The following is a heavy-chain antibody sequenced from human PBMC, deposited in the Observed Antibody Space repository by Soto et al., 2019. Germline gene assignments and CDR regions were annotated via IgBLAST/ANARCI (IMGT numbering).Heavy chain of an antibody. CDR1: GGSISSSNW. CDR2: IYHSGST. CDR3: ARVPAAMPSHFDY. V-gene: IGHV4-4*02. Sequence: SETLSLTCAVSGGSISSSNWWSWVRQPPRKGLEWIGEIYHSGSTNYNPSLKSRVTISVDKSKNQFSLKLSSVTAADTAVYYCARVPAAMPSHFDYWGQGTLVTVSS. J-gene: IGHJ4*02. D-gene: IGHD2-2*01.